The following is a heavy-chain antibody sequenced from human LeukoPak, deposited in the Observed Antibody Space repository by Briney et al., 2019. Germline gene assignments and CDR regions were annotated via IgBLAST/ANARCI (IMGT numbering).Heavy chain of an antibody. D-gene: IGHD1-1*01. J-gene: IGHJ5*02. CDR1: GDSVSSSAS. Sequence: SQTLSLTCAISGDSVSSSASWNWIRQSPSRGLEWLGRTYYRSKWSSDYATSVKSRITINADASKNQFSLQLSSVIPEDTAVYYCARDADSSNEWGPFDPWGQGTLVTVSS. CDR3: ARDADSSNEWGPFDP. CDR2: TYYRSKWSS. V-gene: IGHV6-1*01.